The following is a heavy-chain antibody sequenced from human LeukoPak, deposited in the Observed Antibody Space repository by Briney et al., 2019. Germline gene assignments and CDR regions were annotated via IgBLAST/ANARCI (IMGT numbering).Heavy chain of an antibody. CDR2: IIPIFGTA. Sequence: SVKVSCKASGGTLSSYAISWVRQAPGQGLEWMGGIIPIFGTANYAQKFQGRVTITTDESTSTAYMELSSLRSEDTAVYYCARDNGYWFDPWGQGTLVTVSS. CDR3: ARDNGYWFDP. D-gene: IGHD2-8*01. CDR1: GGTLSSYA. V-gene: IGHV1-69*05. J-gene: IGHJ5*02.